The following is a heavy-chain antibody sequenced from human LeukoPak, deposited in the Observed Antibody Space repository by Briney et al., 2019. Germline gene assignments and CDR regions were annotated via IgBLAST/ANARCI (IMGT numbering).Heavy chain of an antibody. Sequence: GGSLRLSCAASGFTFDDYAMHWVRQAPGKGLEWVSGISWNSGSIGYADSVKGRFTISRDNAKNSLYLQMNSLRAEDTALYYCAKETIAAAGMDLVVGIFDYWGQGTLVTVSS. D-gene: IGHD6-13*01. CDR2: ISWNSGSI. CDR1: GFTFDDYA. CDR3: AKETIAAAGMDLVVGIFDY. J-gene: IGHJ4*02. V-gene: IGHV3-9*01.